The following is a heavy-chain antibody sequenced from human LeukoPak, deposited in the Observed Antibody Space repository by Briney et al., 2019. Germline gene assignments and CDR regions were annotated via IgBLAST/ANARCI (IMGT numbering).Heavy chain of an antibody. CDR3: ARDFASASELDY. Sequence: SQTLSLTCAISGDSVSSNNVAWNWIRQSPSRGLEWLGRTYFRSMWYNDYAISVKGRLTIDPDTSRNQFSLQLNSVTPEDTAVYCCARDFASASELDYWGQGILVTVSS. D-gene: IGHD3-3*01. CDR2: TYFRSMWYN. V-gene: IGHV6-1*01. J-gene: IGHJ4*02. CDR1: GDSVSSNNVA.